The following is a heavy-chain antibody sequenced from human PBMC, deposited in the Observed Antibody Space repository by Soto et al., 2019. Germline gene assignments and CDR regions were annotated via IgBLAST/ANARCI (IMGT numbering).Heavy chain of an antibody. Sequence: GGSLRLSCAASGFTFSSYGMHWVRQAPGKGLEWVAVISYDGSNKYYADSVKGRFTIPRDNSKNTLYLQMNSLRAEDTAVYYCAKDESYSSSPKYYFDYWGQGTLVTVSS. CDR2: ISYDGSNK. D-gene: IGHD6-6*01. V-gene: IGHV3-30*18. J-gene: IGHJ4*02. CDR3: AKDESYSSSPKYYFDY. CDR1: GFTFSSYG.